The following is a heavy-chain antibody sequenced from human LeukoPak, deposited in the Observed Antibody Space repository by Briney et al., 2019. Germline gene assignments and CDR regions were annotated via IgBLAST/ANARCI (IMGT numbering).Heavy chain of an antibody. CDR3: AKGSGSYSRNGPGY. J-gene: IGHJ4*02. CDR2: ISYDGSNK. D-gene: IGHD1-26*01. V-gene: IGHV3-30*18. Sequence: GGSLRLSCAASGFTLSSYGMHWVRQAPGKGLEWVAVISYDGSNKYYADSVKGRFTISRDNSKNTLYLQMNSLRAEDTAVYYCAKGSGSYSRNGPGYWGQGTLVTVSS. CDR1: GFTLSSYG.